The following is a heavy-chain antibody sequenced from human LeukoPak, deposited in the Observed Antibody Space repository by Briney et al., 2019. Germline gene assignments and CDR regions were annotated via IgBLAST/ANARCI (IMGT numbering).Heavy chain of an antibody. CDR2: IIGSGGST. Sequence: GGSLRLSCAASGFTLSSYAMSWVRRAPGEGREWVSAIIGSGGSTYYAGSVNGRFTISRHNSKNTLYLQMNSLRAEDTAVYYCAREANYYDSSGWYYYGMDVWGQGTTVTVSS. V-gene: IGHV3-23*01. CDR1: GFTLSSYA. J-gene: IGHJ6*02. CDR3: AREANYYDSSGWYYYGMDV. D-gene: IGHD3-22*01.